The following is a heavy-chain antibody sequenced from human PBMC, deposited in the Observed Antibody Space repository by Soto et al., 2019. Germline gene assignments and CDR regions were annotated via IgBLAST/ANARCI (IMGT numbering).Heavy chain of an antibody. CDR2: IYSGGST. J-gene: IGHJ4*02. CDR3: ARDLRLNSSGWYGTFDY. Sequence: EVQLVESGGGLVQPGGSLRLSCAASGFTVSSNYMSWVRQAPGKGLEWVSVIYSGGSTYYADSVKGRCTISRDNYKNTLYLQMNSLRAEDTAVYYCARDLRLNSSGWYGTFDYWGQGTLVTVSS. D-gene: IGHD6-19*01. CDR1: GFTVSSNY. V-gene: IGHV3-66*01.